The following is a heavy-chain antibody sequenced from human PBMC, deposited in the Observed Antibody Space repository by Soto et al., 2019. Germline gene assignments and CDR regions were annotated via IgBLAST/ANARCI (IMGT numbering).Heavy chain of an antibody. J-gene: IGHJ6*02. Sequence: GGSLRLSCAASGFTFSSYAMHWVRQAPGKGLEWVAVISYDGSNKYYADSVRGRFTISRDNAKNSLYLQMNRLRAEDTAVYYCARVSWREKYGMDVWGQGTTVTVFS. CDR3: ARVSWREKYGMDV. CDR2: ISYDGSNK. V-gene: IGHV3-30-3*01. CDR1: GFTFSSYA.